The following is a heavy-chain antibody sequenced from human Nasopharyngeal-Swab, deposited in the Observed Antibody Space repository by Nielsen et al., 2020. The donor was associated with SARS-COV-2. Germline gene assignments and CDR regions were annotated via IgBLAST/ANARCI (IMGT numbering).Heavy chain of an antibody. CDR2: IKHDGSRK. D-gene: IGHD3-10*01. J-gene: IGHJ6*02. CDR3: ARDQIGTTMIREVLKRYYYGMDV. V-gene: IGHV3-7*04. Sequence: VRQMPGKGLEWVANIKHDGSRKYYVDSVKGRFSISRDNGKNSLDLQMNSLGVDDTAVYYCARDQIGTTMIREVLKRYYYGMDVWGQGTTVTVSS.